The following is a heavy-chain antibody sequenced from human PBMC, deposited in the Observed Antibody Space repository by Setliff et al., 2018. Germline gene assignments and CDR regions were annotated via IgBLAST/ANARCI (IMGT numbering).Heavy chain of an antibody. D-gene: IGHD5-18*01. CDR3: AREGVDTRSSTDYRYYMDV. V-gene: IGHV1-69*05. CDR2: TIPMFGST. CDR1: GGTFSSYG. J-gene: IGHJ6*03. Sequence: GASVKVSCKASGGTFSSYGICWVRQAPGQGLEWMGGTIPMFGSTKYAQKFQERVTIIKDESTSTAYMEVSSLRTEDTAVYYCAREGVDTRSSTDYRYYMDVWGKGTTVTV.